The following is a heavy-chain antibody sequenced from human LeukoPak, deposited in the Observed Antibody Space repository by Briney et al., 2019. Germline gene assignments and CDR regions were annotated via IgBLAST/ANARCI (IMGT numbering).Heavy chain of an antibody. V-gene: IGHV4-59*01. Sequence: QPGGSLRLSCAASGFTFSDYYMSWIRQAPGKGLEWIGYIYYSGSTNYNPSLKSRVTISVDTSKNQFSLKLSSVTAADTAVYYCARESSGWYDQYFQHWGQGTLVSVSS. D-gene: IGHD6-19*01. J-gene: IGHJ1*01. CDR1: GFTFSDYY. CDR3: ARESSGWYDQYFQH. CDR2: IYYSGST.